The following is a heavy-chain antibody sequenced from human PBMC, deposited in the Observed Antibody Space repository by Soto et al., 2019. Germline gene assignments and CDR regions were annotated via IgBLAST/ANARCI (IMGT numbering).Heavy chain of an antibody. CDR3: ARGITGTTPWFEP. Sequence: SETLSLTCTVSGGSISSYYWSWIRQPPGKGLEWIGYIYYSGSTNYNPSLKSRVTISVDTSKNQFSLKLSSVTAADTAVYYCARGITGTTPWFEPWGQGTLVTVSS. CDR1: GGSISSYY. V-gene: IGHV4-59*01. D-gene: IGHD1-7*01. J-gene: IGHJ5*02. CDR2: IYYSGST.